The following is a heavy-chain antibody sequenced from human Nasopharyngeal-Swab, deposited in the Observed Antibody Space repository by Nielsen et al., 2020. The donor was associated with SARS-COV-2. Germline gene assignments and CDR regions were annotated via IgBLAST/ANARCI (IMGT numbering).Heavy chain of an antibody. V-gene: IGHV5-51*01. J-gene: IGHJ3*02. CDR2: IYPGDSDT. D-gene: IGHD3-16*02. CDR3: ARQLMITFGGVIVTGAFDI. CDR1: GYSFTSYW. Sequence: GESLKISCKGSGYSFTSYWIGWVRQMPGKGLEWMGIIYPGDSDTRCSPSFQGQVTISADKSISTAYLQWSSLKASDTAMYYCARQLMITFGGVIVTGAFDIWGQGTMVTVSS.